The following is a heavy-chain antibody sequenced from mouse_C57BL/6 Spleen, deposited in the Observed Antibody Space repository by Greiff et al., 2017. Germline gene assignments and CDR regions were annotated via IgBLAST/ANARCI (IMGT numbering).Heavy chain of an antibody. CDR3: ARGDYDRFAY. V-gene: IGHV1-53*01. CDR2: INPSNGGT. D-gene: IGHD2-4*01. CDR1: GYPFPSYW. J-gene: IGHJ3*01. Sequence: QVQLQQPGTELVKPGASVKLSCKASGYPFPSYWMPWVKQSPGQGLEWIGNINPSNGGTTYNEKFKSKATLTVDKSASTAYMQLSSLTSEDSAVYYCARGDYDRFAYWGQGTLVTVSA.